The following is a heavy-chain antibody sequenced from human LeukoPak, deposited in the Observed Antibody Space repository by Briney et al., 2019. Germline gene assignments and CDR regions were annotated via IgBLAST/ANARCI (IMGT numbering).Heavy chain of an antibody. J-gene: IGHJ4*02. V-gene: IGHV3-21*01. CDR3: ASQVVATITGSDY. D-gene: IGHD5-12*01. CDR2: ISSSSSYI. Sequence: KTGGSLRLSCAASGFTFSSYSMNWVRQAPGKGLEWVSSISSSSSYIYYADSVKGRFTISRDNAKNSLYLQMNSLRAEDTAVYYCASQVVATITGSDYWGQGTLVTVSS. CDR1: GFTFSSYS.